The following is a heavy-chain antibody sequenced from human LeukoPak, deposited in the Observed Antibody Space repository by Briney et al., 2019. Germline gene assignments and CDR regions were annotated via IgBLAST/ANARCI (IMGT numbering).Heavy chain of an antibody. CDR3: AKDRAVARYYFDY. J-gene: IGHJ4*02. V-gene: IGHV4-39*07. CDR2: IYYSGST. Sequence: PSETLSLTCTVSGGSISSSSYYWGWIRQPPGKGLEWIGSIYYSGSTYYNPSLKSRVTISVDTSKNQFSLKLSSVTAADTAVYYCAKDRAVARYYFDYWGQGTLVTVSS. CDR1: GGSISSSSYY. D-gene: IGHD4-23*01.